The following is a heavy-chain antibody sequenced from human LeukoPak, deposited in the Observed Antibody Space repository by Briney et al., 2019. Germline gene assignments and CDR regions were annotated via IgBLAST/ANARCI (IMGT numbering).Heavy chain of an antibody. V-gene: IGHV3-64D*06. D-gene: IGHD6-19*01. J-gene: IGHJ4*02. Sequence: PGGSLRLSCSASAFTFSSYVIHWVRQAPGKGLEYVSAISSNGGRTYYADSVKGRFTISRDNSKKALFLQMSSLRAEDTAVYYCARDSYSSGPFDYWGQGTLVTVSS. CDR2: ISSNGGRT. CDR1: AFTFSSYV. CDR3: ARDSYSSGPFDY.